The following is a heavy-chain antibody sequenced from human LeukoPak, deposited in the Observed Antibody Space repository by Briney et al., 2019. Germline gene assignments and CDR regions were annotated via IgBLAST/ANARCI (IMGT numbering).Heavy chain of an antibody. V-gene: IGHV3-21*01. CDR1: GLTFSSYS. CDR3: AREGGVVPSY. J-gene: IGHJ4*02. Sequence: GGSLRLSCAASGLTFSSYSMNWVRQAPGKGLEWVSSISSSSSYIYYADSVKGRFTISRGNAKNSLYLQMNSLRAEDTAVYYCAREGGVVPSYWGQGTLVTVSS. D-gene: IGHD2-2*01. CDR2: ISSSSSYI.